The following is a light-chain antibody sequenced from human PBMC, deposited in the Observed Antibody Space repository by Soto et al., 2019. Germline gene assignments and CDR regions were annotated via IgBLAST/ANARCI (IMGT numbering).Light chain of an antibody. CDR2: TDS. J-gene: IGLJ3*02. V-gene: IGLV1-44*01. CDR3: AAWDDSLQSWV. Sequence: QYVLTQPPSASGTPGQRVTISCSGSNSNIGSHTVNWYQQLPGTAPKLLIYTDSQRPSGVPDRFSDSKSGTSASLAISGLQSEDEADYYCAAWDDSLQSWVFGGGTKLTVL. CDR1: NSNIGSHT.